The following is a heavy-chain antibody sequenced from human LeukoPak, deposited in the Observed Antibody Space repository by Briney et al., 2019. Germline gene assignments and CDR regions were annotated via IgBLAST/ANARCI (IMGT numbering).Heavy chain of an antibody. CDR1: GFTFSSYG. D-gene: IGHD3-10*01. CDR2: IWYDGSNK. J-gene: IGHJ3*02. CDR3: ARESGSAGDAFDI. Sequence: GGSLRLSCAAPGFTFSSYGMHWVRQAPGKGLEWVAVIWYDGSNKYYADSVKGRFTISRDNSKNTLYLQMNSLRAEDTAVYYCARESGSAGDAFDIWGQGTMVTVSS. V-gene: IGHV3-33*01.